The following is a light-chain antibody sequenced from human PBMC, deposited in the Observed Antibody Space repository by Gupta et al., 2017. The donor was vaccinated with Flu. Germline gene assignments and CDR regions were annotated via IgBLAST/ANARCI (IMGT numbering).Light chain of an antibody. V-gene: IGLV1-47*01. CDR3: STEASIRSCWV. Sequence: TTSTAASGTAVGSNYVYSYQQHQQPPPILLMYKDVKRHSAAPTGFSASKSATAAALTISGRQAEDEADYYFSTEASIRSCWVFGGGTKLTVL. CDR1: GTAVGSNY. CDR2: KDV. J-gene: IGLJ3*02.